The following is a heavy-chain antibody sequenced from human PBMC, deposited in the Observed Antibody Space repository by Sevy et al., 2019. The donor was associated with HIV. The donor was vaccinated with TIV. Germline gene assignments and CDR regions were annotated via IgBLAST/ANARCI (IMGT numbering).Heavy chain of an antibody. CDR3: ARNMDSGTYGHPGFDY. CDR1: GGSISSSSYY. Sequence: GSLRLSCTVSGGSISSSSYYWGCIRQPPGKGLEWIGSMYYSGSTYYNPSLKSRVTISVDTFMNQFSLKLSSVTAADTAVYYCARNMDSGTYGHPGFDYWGQGTLVTVSS. V-gene: IGHV4-39*01. CDR2: MYYSGST. J-gene: IGHJ4*02. D-gene: IGHD1-26*01.